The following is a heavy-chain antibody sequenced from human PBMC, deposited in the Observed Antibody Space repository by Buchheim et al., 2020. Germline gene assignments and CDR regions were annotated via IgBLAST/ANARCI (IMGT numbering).Heavy chain of an antibody. J-gene: IGHJ6*03. CDR1: GDSVTSTSYY. CDR3: AIDSSSSGYYYYYYMDV. D-gene: IGHD6-6*01. V-gene: IGHV4-39*01. Sequence: QLQLQESGPGLVKPSETLSLTCTVSGDSVTSTSYYWGWIRQPPGKGLEWLGIIYYSETMYYNPSLKGRVTISVDTAKNQFSLKLSSVTAADTAVYYCAIDSSSSGYYYYYYMDVWGKGTT. CDR2: IYYSETM.